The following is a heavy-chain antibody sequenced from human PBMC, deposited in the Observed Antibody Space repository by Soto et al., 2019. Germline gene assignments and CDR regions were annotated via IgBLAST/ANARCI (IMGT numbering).Heavy chain of an antibody. V-gene: IGHV1-69*02. Sequence: QVQLVQSGAEVKKPGSSVKVSCKASGGTFSSYTISWVRQAPGQGLEWMGRIIPILGIANYAQKFQGRVTITADKSTSTAYMELSSLRSEDTAVYYCASSPISTVVTHFDIWGQGTMVTVSS. CDR3: ASSPISTVVTHFDI. J-gene: IGHJ3*02. D-gene: IGHD4-17*01. CDR1: GGTFSSYT. CDR2: IIPILGIA.